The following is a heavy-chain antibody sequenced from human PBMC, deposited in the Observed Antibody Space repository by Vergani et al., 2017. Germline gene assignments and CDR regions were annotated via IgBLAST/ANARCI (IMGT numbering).Heavy chain of an antibody. CDR2: ISGSGGRT. CDR3: AKDFQSSGSDEPPFDY. V-gene: IGHV3-23*04. Sequence: EGQLVESGGGLVKPGGSLRLSCAASEFTFSDVWMSWVRQAPGKGLEWVSSISGSGGRTNYVDSLKGRFTISRDNSKNTVYLQIDSLTVEDTAIYYCAKDFQSSGSDEPPFDYWGQGNLVTVSS. D-gene: IGHD3-10*01. J-gene: IGHJ4*02. CDR1: EFTFSDVW.